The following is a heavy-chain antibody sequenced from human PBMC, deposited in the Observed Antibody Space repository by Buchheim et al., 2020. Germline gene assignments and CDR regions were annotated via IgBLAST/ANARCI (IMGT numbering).Heavy chain of an antibody. J-gene: IGHJ6*02. CDR1: GGTFYYA. CDR3: ARDPIAAADYYYYYYGMDV. D-gene: IGHD6-13*01. CDR2: ITPISGTA. V-gene: IGHV1-69*01. Sequence: QVQLVQSGAEVKKPGSSVRVSCKASGGTFYYAISWVRQAPGQGLEWMGGITPISGTANYAQKFQGRLTITADESTSTGYMELSSLRAEDTAVYYCARDPIAAADYYYYYYGMDVRGQGTT.